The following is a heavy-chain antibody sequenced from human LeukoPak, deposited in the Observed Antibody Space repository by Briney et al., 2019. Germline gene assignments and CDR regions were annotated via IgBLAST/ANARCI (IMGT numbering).Heavy chain of an antibody. CDR2: IYHSGST. J-gene: IGHJ5*02. CDR3: ARDRKYCSGGSCQDNWFDP. CDR1: GGSISSSNW. V-gene: IGHV4-4*02. Sequence: PSGTLSLTCAVSGGSISSSNWWSWVRQPPGKGLEWIGEIYHSGSTNYNPSLKSRVTISVDKSKNQFSLKLSSVTAADTAVYYCARDRKYCSGGSCQDNWFDPWGQGTLVTVSS. D-gene: IGHD2-15*01.